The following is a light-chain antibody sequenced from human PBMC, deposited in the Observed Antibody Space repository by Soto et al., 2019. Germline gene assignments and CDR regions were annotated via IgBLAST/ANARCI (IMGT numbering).Light chain of an antibody. CDR2: ENS. Sequence: QSVLTQPPSVSGAPGQRVTISCTGSSSNIGAGYDVHWYQQLPGTAPKLLIYENSNRPSGVPDRFSGSKSGTSASLAITGLQAEDEADYYCQSYDSSLSVLYVFGTGTKVTVL. J-gene: IGLJ1*01. CDR3: QSYDSSLSVLYV. CDR1: SSNIGAGYD. V-gene: IGLV1-40*01.